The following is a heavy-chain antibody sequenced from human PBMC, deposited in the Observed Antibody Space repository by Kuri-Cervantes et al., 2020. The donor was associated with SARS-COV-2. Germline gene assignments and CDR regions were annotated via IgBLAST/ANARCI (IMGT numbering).Heavy chain of an antibody. Sequence: GESLNISVAASGCTFSSYGMHWVRQAPGKGLEWVAFIRYDGSNKYYADSVKGRFTISRDNSKNTLYLQMNSLRAEDTAVYYCARDIAVAGIRQYYFDYWGQGTLVTVSS. V-gene: IGHV3-30*02. CDR2: IRYDGSNK. CDR3: ARDIAVAGIRQYYFDY. J-gene: IGHJ4*02. CDR1: GCTFSSYG. D-gene: IGHD6-19*01.